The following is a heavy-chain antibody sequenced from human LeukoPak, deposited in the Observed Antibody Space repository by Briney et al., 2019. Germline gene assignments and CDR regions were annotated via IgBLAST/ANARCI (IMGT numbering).Heavy chain of an antibody. CDR1: GFTFSSYS. J-gene: IGHJ5*02. V-gene: IGHV3-48*02. D-gene: IGHD3-3*01. CDR2: ISSSSSTI. Sequence: GRSLRLSCAASGFTFSSYSMNWVRQAPGKGLEWVSYISSSSSTIYYADSVKGRFTISRDNAKNSLYLQMNSLRDEDTAVYYCARGALYYDLWSGYHDNWFDPWGQGTLVTVSS. CDR3: ARGALYYDLWSGYHDNWFDP.